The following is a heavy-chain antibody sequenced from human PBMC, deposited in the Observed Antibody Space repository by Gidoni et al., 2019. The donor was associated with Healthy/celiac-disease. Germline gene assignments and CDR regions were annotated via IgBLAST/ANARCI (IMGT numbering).Heavy chain of an antibody. CDR1: AFTFSSYD. D-gene: IGHD1-26*01. Sequence: EVQLLVSGGGLVQRGGSLRLSCAASAFTFSSYDMLWVRPAPGKGLEWVSAISGSGGSTYYAESVKGRFTISRDNSKNMLYLQMNSLRAEDTAVYYCAKDSVGGATLAGYYYYGMDVWGQGTTVTVSS. CDR3: AKDSVGGATLAGYYYYGMDV. J-gene: IGHJ6*02. V-gene: IGHV3-23*01. CDR2: ISGSGGST.